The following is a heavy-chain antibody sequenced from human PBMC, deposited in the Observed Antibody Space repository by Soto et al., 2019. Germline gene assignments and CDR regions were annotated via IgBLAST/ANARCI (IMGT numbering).Heavy chain of an antibody. J-gene: IGHJ4*02. CDR3: AKDLRGYSYGLGY. CDR2: ISYDGSNK. V-gene: IGHV3-30*18. D-gene: IGHD5-18*01. Sequence: QVQLVESGGGVVQPGRSLRLSCAASGFTFSSYGMHWVRQAPGKGLEWVAVISYDGSNKYYADSVKGRFTISRDNSKNTLYLQMNSLRAEDTAVYYCAKDLRGYSYGLGYWGQGTLVTVSS. CDR1: GFTFSSYG.